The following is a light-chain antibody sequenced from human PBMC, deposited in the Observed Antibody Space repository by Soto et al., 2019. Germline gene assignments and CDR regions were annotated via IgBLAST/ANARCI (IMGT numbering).Light chain of an antibody. J-gene: IGKJ5*01. V-gene: IGKV3-11*01. CDR1: QSFRGL. Sequence: EVVLTQSPVTLSLSPGERATLSCRASQSFRGLLAWYQQKPGQAPRLLIYDAYNRATGIPPRFSGSGSGTDFTLTISSLEPEYAAVYYCQQRHMWPITFGKGTRLEIK. CDR3: QQRHMWPIT. CDR2: DAY.